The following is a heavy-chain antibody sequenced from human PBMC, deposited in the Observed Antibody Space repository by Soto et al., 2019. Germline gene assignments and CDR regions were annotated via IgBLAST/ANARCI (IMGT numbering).Heavy chain of an antibody. V-gene: IGHV1-18*01. D-gene: IGHD2-21*01. CDR1: GYTFTSYG. CDR3: AREMWTRTGPQNFFDY. Sequence: QVQLVQSEGEVRQPGASVKVSCRASGYTFTSYGIIWVRQAQGQGLEWMGYISPSSGVTRYAQNLQGRVTLTTDTSTTTAYMELRSLSSDDTAVYYCAREMWTRTGPQNFFDYWGLGALVTVSS. J-gene: IGHJ4*02. CDR2: ISPSSGVT.